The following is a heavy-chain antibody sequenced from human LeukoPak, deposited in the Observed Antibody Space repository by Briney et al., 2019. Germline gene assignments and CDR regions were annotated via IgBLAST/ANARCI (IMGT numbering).Heavy chain of an antibody. CDR2: ISWNSGSI. J-gene: IGHJ4*02. CDR1: GFTFDDYA. Sequence: PGGSLRLSCAASGFTFDDYAMHWVRQAPGKGLEWVSGISWNSGSIGYADSVKGRFTISRDNAKNSLYLQMNSLRAEDTALYYCAKGGYSSSWLTFDHWGQGTLVIVSS. D-gene: IGHD6-13*01. CDR3: AKGGYSSSWLTFDH. V-gene: IGHV3-9*01.